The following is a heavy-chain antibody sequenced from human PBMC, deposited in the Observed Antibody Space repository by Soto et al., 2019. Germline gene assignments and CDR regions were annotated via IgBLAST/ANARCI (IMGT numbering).Heavy chain of an antibody. CDR3: ATLTKYDILTGFYPC. CDR1: GFTVNSNY. J-gene: IGHJ4*02. Sequence: PGGSLRLSCAASGFTVNSNYMSWVRQAPGKGLEWVSVIYSDGSTYYTDSVKGRFIISRDNSNNTLYFQMNSLRAEDTAVYYCATLTKYDILTGFYPCWGQGT. V-gene: IGHV3-66*01. CDR2: IYSDGST. D-gene: IGHD3-9*01.